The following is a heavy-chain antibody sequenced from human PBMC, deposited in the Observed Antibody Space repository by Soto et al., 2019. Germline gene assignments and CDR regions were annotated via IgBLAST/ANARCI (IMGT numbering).Heavy chain of an antibody. J-gene: IGHJ4*02. CDR3: ARDKVPFYGPGSFAY. D-gene: IGHD3-10*01. CDR1: GFTFSSDW. CDR2: ITGDGSDT. Sequence: EVQLVDSGGGLVQPGGSLRLSCAASGFTFSSDWMHWVRQVPGMGLVWVSRITGDGSDTTYADFVEGRFTISKDTAKNTLLLQLNSLRAEDTAVYYCARDKVPFYGPGSFAYWGQGTLVTVSP. V-gene: IGHV3-74*01.